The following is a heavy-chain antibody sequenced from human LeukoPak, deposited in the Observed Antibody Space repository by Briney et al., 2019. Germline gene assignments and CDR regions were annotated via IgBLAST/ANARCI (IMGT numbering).Heavy chain of an antibody. V-gene: IGHV4-30-4*01. CDR2: IYYSGST. Sequence: PSETLSLTCTVSGGSISSGDYYWSWIRQPPGKGLEWIGYIYYSGSTYYNPSLRSRVTISVDTSKNQFSLKLSSVTAADTAVYYCASEMATISNWFDPWGQGTLVTVSS. D-gene: IGHD5-24*01. CDR1: GGSISSGDYY. CDR3: ASEMATISNWFDP. J-gene: IGHJ5*02.